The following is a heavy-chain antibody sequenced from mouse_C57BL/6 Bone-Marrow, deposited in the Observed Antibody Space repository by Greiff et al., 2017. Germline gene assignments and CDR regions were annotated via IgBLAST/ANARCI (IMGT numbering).Heavy chain of an antibody. D-gene: IGHD1-1*01. CDR3: ADYYGSPFAY. V-gene: IGHV1-55*01. Sequence: QVQLQQSGAELVKPGASVKMSCKASGYTFTSYWTTWVKQRPGQGLEWIGDIYPGSGSTNYNEKFKSKATLTVDTSSSTAYMQLSSLTSEDSAVYYCADYYGSPFAYWGQGTLVTVSA. J-gene: IGHJ3*01. CDR2: IYPGSGST. CDR1: GYTFTSYW.